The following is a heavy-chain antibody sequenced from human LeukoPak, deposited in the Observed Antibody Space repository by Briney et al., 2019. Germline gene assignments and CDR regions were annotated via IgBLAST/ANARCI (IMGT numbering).Heavy chain of an antibody. CDR2: ISGSGGST. CDR3: ARRKYCSSTSCYVQGAFDI. V-gene: IGHV3-23*01. CDR1: GFTFSSYP. Sequence: PGGSLRLSCAASGFTFSSYPMSWVRQAPGKGLEWVSAISGSGGSTYYADSVKGRFTISRDNSKNTLYLQMNSLRAEDTAVYYCARRKYCSSTSCYVQGAFDIWGQGTMVTVSS. J-gene: IGHJ3*02. D-gene: IGHD2-2*01.